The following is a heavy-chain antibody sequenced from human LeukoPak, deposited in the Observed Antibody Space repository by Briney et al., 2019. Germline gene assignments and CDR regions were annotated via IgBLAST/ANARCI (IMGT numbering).Heavy chain of an antibody. V-gene: IGHV3-7*02. J-gene: IGHJ4*02. CDR2: IKPDGSEK. CDR3: AKQRPSNSGPSFEY. CDR1: GFTFSTYW. D-gene: IGHD4-23*01. Sequence: GGSLRLSCTASGFTFSTYWMSWVRQTPAKGLEWVANIKPDGSEKYYGDSVKGRFTISRDNAKNSLYPQMNSLRADDTAVYYCAKQRPSNSGPSFEYWGQGTLVTVSS.